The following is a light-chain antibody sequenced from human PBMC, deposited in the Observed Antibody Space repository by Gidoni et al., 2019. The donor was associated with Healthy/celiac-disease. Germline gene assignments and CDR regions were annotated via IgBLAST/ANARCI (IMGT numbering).Light chain of an antibody. CDR2: SNN. CDR3: AAWDDSLNGVV. J-gene: IGLJ2*01. CDR1: SSNLGRNT. Sequence: QSVLTQPPSASGTPGQRVTISCSGRSSNLGRNTVNWYQQPPGTAPKLLIYSNNQRPSGDPDRFSGSKSGTSASLAISGLQSEDEADYYCAAWDDSLNGVVFGGGTKLTVL. V-gene: IGLV1-44*01.